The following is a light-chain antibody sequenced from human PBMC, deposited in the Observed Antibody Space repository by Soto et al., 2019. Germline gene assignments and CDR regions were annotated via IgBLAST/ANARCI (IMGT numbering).Light chain of an antibody. J-gene: IGLJ1*01. V-gene: IGLV2-8*01. CDR3: SSYVRGNDDV. CDR2: EVN. CDR1: SNDVGGFNY. Sequence: QSALTQPPSASGSPGQSVTISCTGTSNDVGGFNYVSWYQQHPGKAPKLMIYEVNKRPSGVPDRFSGSRSGDTASLTVSGLQADDEADYYCSSYVRGNDDVFGTGTKVTVL.